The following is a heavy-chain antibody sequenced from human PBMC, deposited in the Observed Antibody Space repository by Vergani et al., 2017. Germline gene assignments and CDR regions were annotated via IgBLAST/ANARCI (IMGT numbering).Heavy chain of an antibody. CDR3: ARDLGYSSSPSYDY. CDR1: GFTFSSYS. V-gene: IGHV3-48*01. D-gene: IGHD6-6*01. CDR2: ISSSSSTI. J-gene: IGHJ4*02. Sequence: EVQLLESGGGLVQPGGSLRLSCAASGFTFSSYSMNWVRQAPGKGLEWVSYISSSSSTINYADSVKGRFTISRDNAKNSLYLQMNSLRAEDTAVYYCARDLGYSSSPSYDYWGQGTLVTVSS.